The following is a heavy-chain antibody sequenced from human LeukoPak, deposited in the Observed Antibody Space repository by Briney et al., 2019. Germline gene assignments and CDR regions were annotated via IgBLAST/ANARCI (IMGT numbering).Heavy chain of an antibody. Sequence: ASVKVSCKASGYTFTSYGISWVRQAPGQGLEWMGWISAYNGNTNYAQKLQGRVTMTRDMSTSTVYMELSSLRSEDTAVYYCAREPAFLEWLSRWEGSNQIDYWGQGTLVTVSS. CDR2: ISAYNGNT. V-gene: IGHV1-18*01. D-gene: IGHD3-3*02. J-gene: IGHJ4*02. CDR1: GYTFTSYG. CDR3: AREPAFLEWLSRWEGSNQIDY.